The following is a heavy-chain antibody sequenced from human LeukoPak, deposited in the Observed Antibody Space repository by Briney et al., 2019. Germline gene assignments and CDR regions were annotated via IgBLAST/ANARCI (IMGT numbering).Heavy chain of an antibody. CDR3: ARDSPRGAFDI. CDR1: GFAVSSNY. V-gene: IGHV3-53*01. Sequence: GGSLRLSCAASGFAVSSNYMSWVRQAPGKGLEWVSVIYSGGSTYYADSVKGRFTISRDNSKNTLYLQMNSLRAEDTAVYYCARDSPRGAFDIWGQGTMVTVSS. J-gene: IGHJ3*02. CDR2: IYSGGST.